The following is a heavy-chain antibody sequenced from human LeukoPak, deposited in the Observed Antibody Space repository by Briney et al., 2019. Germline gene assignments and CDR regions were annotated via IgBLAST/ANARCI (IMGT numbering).Heavy chain of an antibody. J-gene: IGHJ4*02. V-gene: IGHV3-23*01. CDR3: VKRVSTLGAVLAPDFDC. CDR1: GFIFSSYG. Sequence: GGSLRLSCAASGFIFSSYGMSWVRQAQGKGLERVSIISGPGGSKYYADSVRGRFTISRDNSNNMLYLQMDNLRAEDTAVYYCVKRVSTLGAVLAPDFDCWGQGNLVTVSS. CDR2: ISGPGGSK. D-gene: IGHD3-16*02.